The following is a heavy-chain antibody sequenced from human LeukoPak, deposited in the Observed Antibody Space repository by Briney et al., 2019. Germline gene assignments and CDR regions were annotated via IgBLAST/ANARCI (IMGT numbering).Heavy chain of an antibody. CDR1: GFIFGHYA. J-gene: IGHJ4*02. Sequence: GGSLRLSCAASGFIFGHYAMTWVRQVPGKGLEWVSSIGGGGDVLYYADSVRGRFTISRDNAKSLLFLQMNSLRDEDTAVYYCAKDATPFNSLWDYFDYLGQGTLVTVSS. CDR3: AKDATPFNSLWDYFDY. D-gene: IGHD2-21*01. CDR2: IGGGGDVL. V-gene: IGHV3-23*01.